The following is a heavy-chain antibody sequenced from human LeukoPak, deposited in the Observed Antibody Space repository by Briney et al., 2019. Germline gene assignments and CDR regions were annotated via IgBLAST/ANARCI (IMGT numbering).Heavy chain of an antibody. Sequence: GGSLRLSCAASGFTFSSYAMSWVRQAPGKGLEWVSGISGSGGNTYYADSVKGRFTISRDNSQNTLYLQMNSLRAEDTAVYYCARAPSKVPAARANDAFDIWGQGTMVTVSS. CDR2: ISGSGGNT. CDR3: ARAPSKVPAARANDAFDI. V-gene: IGHV3-23*01. J-gene: IGHJ3*02. D-gene: IGHD2-2*01. CDR1: GFTFSSYA.